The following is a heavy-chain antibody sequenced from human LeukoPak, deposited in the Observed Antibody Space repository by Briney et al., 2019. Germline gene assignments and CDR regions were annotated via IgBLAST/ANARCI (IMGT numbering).Heavy chain of an antibody. D-gene: IGHD2-21*01. V-gene: IGHV1-2*06. CDR3: ARDKGGEVDP. CDR1: GYTLTAYY. CDR2: INPNSGGT. Sequence: ASVKVSCKASGYTLTAYYIYWVRQAPGQGLEWMGRINPNSGGTDYAQNFQGRVTMTRDTSISTAYMELSRLRSDDTAVYYCARDKGGEVDPWGQGTLVTVSS. J-gene: IGHJ5*02.